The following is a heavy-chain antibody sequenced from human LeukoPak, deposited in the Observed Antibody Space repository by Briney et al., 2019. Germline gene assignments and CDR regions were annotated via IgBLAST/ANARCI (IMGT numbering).Heavy chain of an antibody. Sequence: ASVKVSCKASGYTFTSYGISWVRQAPGQGLEWMGWISAYNGNTNYAQKLQGRVTMTTDTSTSTAYMELRSLRSDDTAVYYCARGLSGLGYCRSTSCPHNWFDPWGQGTLVTVSS. V-gene: IGHV1-18*01. J-gene: IGHJ5*02. CDR3: ARGLSGLGYCRSTSCPHNWFDP. CDR2: ISAYNGNT. CDR1: GYTFTSYG. D-gene: IGHD2-2*01.